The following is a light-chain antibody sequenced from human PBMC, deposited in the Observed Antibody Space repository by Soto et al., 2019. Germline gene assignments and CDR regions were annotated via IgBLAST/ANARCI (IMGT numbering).Light chain of an antibody. CDR1: QSVSSN. Sequence: IVMTQSPGTLSLSPGDTSTLSCRARQSVSSNLAWYQQKPGQAPRLLIYGASTRATGIPARFSGSGSGTEFTLTISSLQSEDFAVYYCQQYNNWPQTFGGGTKV. J-gene: IGKJ4*01. CDR2: GAS. V-gene: IGKV3-15*01. CDR3: QQYNNWPQT.